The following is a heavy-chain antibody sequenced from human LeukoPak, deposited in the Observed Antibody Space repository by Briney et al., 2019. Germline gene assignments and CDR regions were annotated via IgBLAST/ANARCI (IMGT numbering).Heavy chain of an antibody. V-gene: IGHV1-8*01. D-gene: IGHD2-2*02. CDR3: TRGSQNCVSASCYNF. Sequence: ASVKVSCKASGYTFTSYDINWVRQAAGQGLEWMGWMNPNSGNTGYAQKFQGRVTMTRTTSISTAYMELGSLTSEDTAVYYCTRGSQNCVSASCYNFWGQGTLVTVSS. CDR1: GYTFTSYD. CDR2: MNPNSGNT. J-gene: IGHJ4*02.